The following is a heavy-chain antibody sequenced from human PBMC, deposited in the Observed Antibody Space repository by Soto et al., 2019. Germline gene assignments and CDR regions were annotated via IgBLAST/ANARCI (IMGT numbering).Heavy chain of an antibody. CDR1: GYTFVTYG. Sequence: QVHLVQSGAEVKKPGASVRVSCTASGYTFVTYGISWVRQAPGQGLEWLGWISNYNGNTKYSEKVNDRVTMTTDTSKSTAYMELRSLRSDDTAIYYCARDLYDCCFFDFWGQGTLVTVSS. V-gene: IGHV1-18*01. D-gene: IGHD2-21*02. J-gene: IGHJ4*02. CDR2: ISNYNGNT. CDR3: ARDLYDCCFFDF.